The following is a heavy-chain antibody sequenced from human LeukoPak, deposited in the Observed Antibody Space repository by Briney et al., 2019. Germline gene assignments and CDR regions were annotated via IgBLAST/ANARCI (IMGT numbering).Heavy chain of an antibody. CDR1: GFSLDKAW. CDR2: VKSKTEGATR. D-gene: IGHD3-22*01. CDR3: TTDDHTFYFDSDSYFYSYIDY. Sequence: SGGSLRLSCAASGFSLDKAWMTWVRQAPGKGLEWVGHVKSKTEGATRDYAAPVKGRFTISTDDSTNTVYLQMNSLKAEDTAVYFCTTDDHTFYFDSDSYFYSYIDYWGPGTLVTVPS. J-gene: IGHJ4*02. V-gene: IGHV3-15*01.